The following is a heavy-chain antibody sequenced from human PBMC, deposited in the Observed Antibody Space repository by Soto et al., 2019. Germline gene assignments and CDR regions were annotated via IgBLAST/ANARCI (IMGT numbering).Heavy chain of an antibody. CDR3: EGESGENWSYEAY. Sequence: SETLSLTCTVSGDTITSFSWNWIRQSAGKGLEWIGRISTTGNTHYNPSLESRVTMSLDTSKNQFSLKLTSVTAADTAVYYCEGESGENWSYEAYWGQGTLVTVSS. CDR2: ISTTGNT. V-gene: IGHV4-4*07. CDR1: GDTITSFS. D-gene: IGHD1-7*01. J-gene: IGHJ4*02.